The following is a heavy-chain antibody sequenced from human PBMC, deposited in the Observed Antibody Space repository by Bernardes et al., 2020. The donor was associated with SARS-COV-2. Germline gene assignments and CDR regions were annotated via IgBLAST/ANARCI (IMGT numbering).Heavy chain of an antibody. CDR2: VNPNNGGA. J-gene: IGHJ4*02. Sequence: ASVKVSCKASGYNFNDYYIHWVRQAPGQGLEWMGWVNPNNGGANYAQNFQGRLTLTSDTSVTTAYMELSSLRSDDTAVFYCARVEPRGPLGNPFDHWGQGTLVTVSS. V-gene: IGHV1-2*02. CDR1: GYNFNDYY. CDR3: ARVEPRGPLGNPFDH. D-gene: IGHD1-1*01.